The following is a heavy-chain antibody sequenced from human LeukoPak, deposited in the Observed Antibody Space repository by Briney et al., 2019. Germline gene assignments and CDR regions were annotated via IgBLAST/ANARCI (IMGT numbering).Heavy chain of an antibody. Sequence: SETLSLTCTVSGGSISSYYWSWIRQPAGKGLEWIGRIYTSGSTNYNPSLKSRVTMSVDTSKNQFSLKLSSVTAADTAVYYCAGDTSLRYSSGWYPYYYYGMDVWGQGTAVTVSS. CDR2: IYTSGST. D-gene: IGHD6-19*01. CDR3: AGDTSLRYSSGWYPYYYYGMDV. V-gene: IGHV4-4*07. J-gene: IGHJ6*02. CDR1: GGSISSYY.